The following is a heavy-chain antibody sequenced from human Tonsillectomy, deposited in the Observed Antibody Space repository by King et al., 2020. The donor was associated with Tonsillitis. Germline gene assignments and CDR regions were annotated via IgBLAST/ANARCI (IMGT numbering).Heavy chain of an antibody. J-gene: IGHJ4*02. Sequence: VQLVESGGGLVQPVGSLRLSCAASGFTFSSDAMSWVRQAPGKGLELVSAISDSGGCTYYADSVKVRFTISRDNSKITLCLQMNSLRAEDTAVYYCAKEEGRIVGSWGQGTLVTVSS. CDR2: ISDSGGCT. CDR3: AKEEGRIVGS. V-gene: IGHV3-23*04. D-gene: IGHD3-22*01. CDR1: GFTFSSDA.